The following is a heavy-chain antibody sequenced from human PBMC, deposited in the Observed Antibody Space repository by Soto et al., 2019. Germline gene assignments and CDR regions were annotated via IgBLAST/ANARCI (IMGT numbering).Heavy chain of an antibody. D-gene: IGHD2-21*01. CDR1: GFTFSNAW. J-gene: IGHJ4*01. V-gene: IGHV3-15*07. Sequence: EVHLVESGGGLVKPGGSLRLSCAASGFTFSNAWINWVRQTPGKGLEWVGRVKSKTDGGTTDFAAPVKGTFAISRDDSKNMVYLEMNSLKTEDTAIYYCTTDSYISSIIVRFDYWGHGTLVTVSS. CDR3: TTDSYISSIIVRFDY. CDR2: VKSKTDGGTT.